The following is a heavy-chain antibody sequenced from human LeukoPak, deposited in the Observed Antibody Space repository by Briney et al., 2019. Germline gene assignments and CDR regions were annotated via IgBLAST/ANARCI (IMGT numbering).Heavy chain of an antibody. J-gene: IGHJ5*02. D-gene: IGHD6-13*01. CDR1: EFLNNYW. CDR2: IKEDGSDK. Sequence: GSLRLSCGTSEFLNNYWMSWVRQAPQRGLEWVANIKEDGSDKHYVDSVQGRFTISRDNAKNSLYLQMNSLRAEDTAVYYCARDRIAAIWFDPWGQGTLVTVSS. CDR3: ARDRIAAIWFDP. V-gene: IGHV3-7*01.